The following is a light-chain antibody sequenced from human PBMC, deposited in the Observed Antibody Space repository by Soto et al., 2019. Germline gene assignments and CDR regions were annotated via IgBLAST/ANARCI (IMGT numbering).Light chain of an antibody. CDR3: SSYTSSNTPYV. J-gene: IGLJ1*01. V-gene: IGLV2-14*01. CDR1: SSDVGGYNF. CDR2: EVT. Sequence: QSVLTQPASVSGSPGQSITISCTGSSSDVGGYNFVSWYQHHPGKAPKLILYEVTTRPSGVSSRFSGSKSGNTASLTISGLQADDEANYYCSSYTSSNTPYVFGTGTKATVL.